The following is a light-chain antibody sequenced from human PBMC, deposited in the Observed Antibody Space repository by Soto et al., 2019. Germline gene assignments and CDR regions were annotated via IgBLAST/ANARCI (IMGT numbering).Light chain of an antibody. CDR2: EVS. Sequence: ALTQPASVSGSPGQSITISCAGTSSDVGAHNYVSWYQQLPDKAPKVMIYEVSIRPSGVSDRFSGSKSGDTASLTISGLQAEDEAVYYCYSYTTSSTWVFGGGTKLTVL. J-gene: IGLJ3*02. V-gene: IGLV2-14*01. CDR1: SSDVGAHNY. CDR3: YSYTTSSTWV.